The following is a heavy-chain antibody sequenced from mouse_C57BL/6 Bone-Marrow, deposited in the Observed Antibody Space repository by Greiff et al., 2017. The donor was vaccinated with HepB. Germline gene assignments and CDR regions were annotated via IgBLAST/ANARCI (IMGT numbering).Heavy chain of an antibody. J-gene: IGHJ4*01. CDR1: GYTFTSYW. D-gene: IGHD1-1*01. CDR3: ARNLDYYGSSFLAMDY. CDR2: INPSSGYT. Sequence: VQVVESGAELAKPGASVKLSCKASGYTFTSYWMHWVKQRPGQGLEWIGYINPSSGYTKYNQKFKDKATLTADKSSSTAYMQLSSLTYEDSAVYYCARNLDYYGSSFLAMDYWGQGTSVTVSS. V-gene: IGHV1-7*01.